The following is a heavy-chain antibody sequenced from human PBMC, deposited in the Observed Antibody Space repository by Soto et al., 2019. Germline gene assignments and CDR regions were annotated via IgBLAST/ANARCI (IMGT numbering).Heavy chain of an antibody. Sequence: QVQLQESGPGLVKPSQTLSLTCTVSGGSISSGGYYWSWIRQHPGKGLEWIGYIYYSGSTYYNQALKRRVTISVDTSKNQFSLKLSSVTAADTAVYYCARDSGSYYYYGMDVWGQGTTVTVSS. CDR1: GGSISSGGYY. V-gene: IGHV4-31*03. CDR2: IYYSGST. CDR3: ARDSGSYYYYGMDV. D-gene: IGHD1-26*01. J-gene: IGHJ6*02.